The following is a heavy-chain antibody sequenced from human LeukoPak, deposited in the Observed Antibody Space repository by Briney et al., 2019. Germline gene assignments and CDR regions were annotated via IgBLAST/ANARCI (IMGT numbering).Heavy chain of an antibody. D-gene: IGHD3-9*01. J-gene: IGHJ4*02. CDR2: ISSSGSTI. V-gene: IGHV3-48*03. Sequence: GGSLRLSCAASGFTFSSYEMKWVRQAPGKGLEWVSYISSSGSTIYYADSVKGRFTISRDNAKNSLYLQVNSLRAEDTAVYYCARGARYFDWPAEGYFDYWGQGTLVTVSS. CDR3: ARGARYFDWPAEGYFDY. CDR1: GFTFSSYE.